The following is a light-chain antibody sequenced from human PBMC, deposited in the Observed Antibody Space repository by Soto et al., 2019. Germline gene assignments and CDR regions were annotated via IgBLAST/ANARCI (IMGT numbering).Light chain of an antibody. CDR1: QTVRDN. CDR2: GAS. Sequence: EIVMTQSPGTLSVSPGERATLSCRASQTVRDNLGWYQQTPGQAPRLLIYGASWRATGVPDRFSGSGSGTDFTLTISRLEPEDFAVYYCQQYGSSPLTFGQGTKVDI. J-gene: IGKJ1*01. V-gene: IGKV3-20*01. CDR3: QQYGSSPLT.